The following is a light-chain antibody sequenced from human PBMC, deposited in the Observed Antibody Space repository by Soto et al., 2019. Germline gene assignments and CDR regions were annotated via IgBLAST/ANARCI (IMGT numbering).Light chain of an antibody. V-gene: IGLV1-47*01. Sequence: QSVLTQPPXASGTPGXXVTISCSGSSSNIGSNYVYWYQQLPGTAPKLLIYRNNQRPSGVPDRFSGSKSGTSASLAISGLRSEDEADYYCAAWDDSLSGWVFGGGTKLTVL. CDR1: SSNIGSNY. CDR3: AAWDDSLSGWV. CDR2: RNN. J-gene: IGLJ3*02.